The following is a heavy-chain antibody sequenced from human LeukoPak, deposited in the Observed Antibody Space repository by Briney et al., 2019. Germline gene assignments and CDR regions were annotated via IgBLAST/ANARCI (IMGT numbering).Heavy chain of an antibody. V-gene: IGHV3-23*01. Sequence: GGSLRLSCVASRFPFRSYAMTWVRQTPGKGLESVSVVTDDEDTYYADSVKGRFTISRDNSQNTVFLQMNSLRVEDTAVYYCAKVDYWSPENYFDSWGQGTLVTVSS. D-gene: IGHD1-1*01. CDR2: VTDDEDT. CDR1: RFPFRSYA. J-gene: IGHJ4*02. CDR3: AKVDYWSPENYFDS.